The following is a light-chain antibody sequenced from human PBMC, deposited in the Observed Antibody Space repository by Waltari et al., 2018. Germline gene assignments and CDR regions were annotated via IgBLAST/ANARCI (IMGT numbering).Light chain of an antibody. CDR1: RSNIGSNY. CDR3: AAWDDSLSGRV. Sequence: QSVLTQPPSASGTPGQRVTISCSGSRSNIGSNYVYWYQQVPGTAPKLLIYRNNPRASGVPDRISGSKSGTSASLAISGLRSEDEADDYCAAWDDSLSGRVFGGGTKVTVL. J-gene: IGLJ3*02. CDR2: RNN. V-gene: IGLV1-47*01.